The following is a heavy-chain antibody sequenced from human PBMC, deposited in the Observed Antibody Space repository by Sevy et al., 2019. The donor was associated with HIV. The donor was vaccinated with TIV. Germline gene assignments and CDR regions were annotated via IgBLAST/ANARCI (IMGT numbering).Heavy chain of an antibody. CDR1: GYTFTSYG. V-gene: IGHV1-18*01. CDR3: AGSGIAAHRFDY. Sequence: ASVKVSCKASGYTFTSYGISWVRQAPGQGLAWMGWISAYNGNTNYAQKLQGRVTMTTDTSTSTAYMELRSLRSDDTAVYYCAGSGIAAHRFDYWGQGTLVTVSS. CDR2: ISAYNGNT. J-gene: IGHJ4*02. D-gene: IGHD6-6*01.